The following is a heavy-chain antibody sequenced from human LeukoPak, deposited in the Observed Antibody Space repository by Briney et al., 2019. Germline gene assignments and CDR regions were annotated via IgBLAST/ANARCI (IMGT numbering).Heavy chain of an antibody. CDR2: IYPADSDT. CDR1: GYSFFDYW. J-gene: IGHJ4*02. Sequence: GESLKISCKGSGYSFFDYWIGWVRQMPGKGLEWKGIIYPADSDTRYSPSFQGQVTISADKSISTAYLQWSSLKALDTAIYYCARRPPPDYGSGSVNYFFDYWGQGTLVTVSS. V-gene: IGHV5-51*01. D-gene: IGHD3-10*01. CDR3: ARRPPPDYGSGSVNYFFDY.